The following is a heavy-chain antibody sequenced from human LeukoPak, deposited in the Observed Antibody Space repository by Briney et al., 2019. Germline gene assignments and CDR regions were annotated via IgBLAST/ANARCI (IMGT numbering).Heavy chain of an antibody. J-gene: IGHJ4*02. Sequence: PSETLSLTCAVYGGSFSGYYWSWIRQPPGKGLGWIGEINHSGSTNYNPSLKSRVTISVDTSKNQFSLKLSSVTAADTAVYYCAGSKPYGDYPTPFDYWGQGTLVTVSS. CDR1: GGSFSGYY. D-gene: IGHD4-17*01. CDR2: INHSGST. V-gene: IGHV4-34*01. CDR3: AGSKPYGDYPTPFDY.